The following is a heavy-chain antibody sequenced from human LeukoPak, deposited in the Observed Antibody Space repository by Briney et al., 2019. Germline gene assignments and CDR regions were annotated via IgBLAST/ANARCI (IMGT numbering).Heavy chain of an antibody. CDR3: ARVLRYFDSPSNWFDP. Sequence: ASVKVSCKASGGTFSSYAISWVRQAPGQGLEWMGGIIPIFGTANYAQKFQGRVTITADESTSTAYMELSSLRSEDTAVYHCARVLRYFDSPSNWFDPWGQGTLVTVSS. D-gene: IGHD3-9*01. J-gene: IGHJ5*02. V-gene: IGHV1-69*13. CDR2: IIPIFGTA. CDR1: GGTFSSYA.